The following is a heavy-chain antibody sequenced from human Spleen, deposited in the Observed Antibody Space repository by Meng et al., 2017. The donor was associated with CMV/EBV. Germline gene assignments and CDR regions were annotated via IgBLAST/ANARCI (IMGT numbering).Heavy chain of an antibody. J-gene: IGHJ4*02. Sequence: SETLSLTCTVSGYSISSGYYWGWIRQPPGKGLEWIGSIYHSGSTYYNPSLKSRVTISVDTSENQFSLKLSSVTAADTAVYYCARERLRLNSPDYFDYWGQGTLVTVSS. V-gene: IGHV4-38-2*02. CDR1: GYSISSGYY. D-gene: IGHD2/OR15-2a*01. CDR2: IYHSGST. CDR3: ARERLRLNSPDYFDY.